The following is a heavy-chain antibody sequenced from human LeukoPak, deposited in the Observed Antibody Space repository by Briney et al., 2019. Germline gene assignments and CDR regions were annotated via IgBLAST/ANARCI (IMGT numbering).Heavy chain of an antibody. J-gene: IGHJ4*02. CDR1: GFTVSSNC. V-gene: IGHV3-53*05. CDR3: ARALDEGARFDY. CDR2: IYSGGST. Sequence: GGSLRLSCAASGFTVSSNCMSWVRQAPGKGLEWVSVIYSGGSTYYADSVKGRFTISRDNSKNTLYLQMNSLRAEDTAVYYCARALDEGARFDYWGQGTLVTVSS.